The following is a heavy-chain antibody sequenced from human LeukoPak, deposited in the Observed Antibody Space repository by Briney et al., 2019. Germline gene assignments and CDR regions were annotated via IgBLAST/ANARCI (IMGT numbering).Heavy chain of an antibody. CDR3: AIIPRAAAGPSARSPFHY. D-gene: IGHD6-13*01. Sequence: PGGSLRLSCEVSGFTFSSYWMNWVRQAPGKGLEWVANIKQDGSDKYCVDSVKGRFTISRDNAKNSLYLQMNSLRAEDTAVYYCAIIPRAAAGPSARSPFHYWGQGTLVTVSS. V-gene: IGHV3-7*01. J-gene: IGHJ4*02. CDR2: IKQDGSDK. CDR1: GFTFSSYW.